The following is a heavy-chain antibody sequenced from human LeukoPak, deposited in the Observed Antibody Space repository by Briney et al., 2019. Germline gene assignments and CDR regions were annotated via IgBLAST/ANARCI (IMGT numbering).Heavy chain of an antibody. CDR1: GYTLTELS. CDR3: FVGEVEAVAPRDY. CDR2: FDPEDGAT. V-gene: IGHV1-24*01. Sequence: ASVKVSCKVSGYTLTELSMHWVRQAPGKGLEWMGGFDPEDGATIYAQKFQGRVTMTEDTSTDTAYMELSSLRSEDTAVCYCFVGEVEAVAPRDYWGQGTLVTVSS. D-gene: IGHD6-19*01. J-gene: IGHJ4*02.